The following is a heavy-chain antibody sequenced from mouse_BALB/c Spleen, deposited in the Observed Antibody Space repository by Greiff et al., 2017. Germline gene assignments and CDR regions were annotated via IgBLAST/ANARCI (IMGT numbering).Heavy chain of an antibody. Sequence: QVQLKESGPGLVAPSQSLSITCTVSGFSLTSYDISWIRQPPGKGLEWLGVIWTGGGTNYNSAFMSRLSISKDNSKSQVFLKMNSLQTDDTAMYYCARDYDYYAMDYWGQGTSVTVSS. D-gene: IGHD1-1*01. J-gene: IGHJ4*01. V-gene: IGHV2-9-2*01. CDR3: ARDYDYYAMDY. CDR2: IWTGGGT. CDR1: GFSLTSYD.